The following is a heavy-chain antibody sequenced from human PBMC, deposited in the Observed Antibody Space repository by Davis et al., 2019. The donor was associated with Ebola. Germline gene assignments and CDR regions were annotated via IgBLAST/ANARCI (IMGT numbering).Heavy chain of an antibody. J-gene: IGHJ6*02. CDR1: GVSFGNYA. V-gene: IGHV1-69*06. Sequence: AASVKVSCKASGVSFGNYAFNWVRQAPGQGLEWIGGIIPLFRTTDYAQNFQGRVTITADKSTNTAYMEMTSLRSEDTAVYYCARDREGSSSWYQYYYYYGMDVWGQGTTVTVSS. CDR3: ARDREGSSSWYQYYYYYGMDV. D-gene: IGHD6-13*01. CDR2: IIPLFRTT.